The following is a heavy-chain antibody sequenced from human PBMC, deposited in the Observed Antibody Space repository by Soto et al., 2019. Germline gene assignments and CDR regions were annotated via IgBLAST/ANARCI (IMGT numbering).Heavy chain of an antibody. CDR2: LSSNGVNK. CDR3: ARTPRGRRYFDWPRLVH. Sequence: PGGSLRLSCAASGFTFSTYAMSWVRQAPGKGPEWVSGLSSNGVNKHYADSVKGRFTISRDNSKNTLYLQMNSLRAEDTAVYYCARTPRGRRYFDWPRLVHWGQGTLVTVSS. J-gene: IGHJ4*02. D-gene: IGHD3-9*01. V-gene: IGHV3-23*01. CDR1: GFTFSTYA.